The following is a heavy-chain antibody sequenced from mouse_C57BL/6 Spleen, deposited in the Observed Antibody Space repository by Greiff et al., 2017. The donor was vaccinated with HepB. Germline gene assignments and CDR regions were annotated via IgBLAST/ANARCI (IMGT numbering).Heavy chain of an antibody. J-gene: IGHJ2*01. CDR1: GFTFSDYG. CDR3: ARGYPYFDY. V-gene: IGHV5-17*01. D-gene: IGHD2-14*01. Sequence: EVKLMESGGGLVKPGGSLKLSCAASGFTFSDYGMHWVRQAPEKGLEWVAYISSGSSTIYYADTVKGRFTISRDNAKNTLFLQMTSLRSEDTAIYYCARGYPYFDYWGQGTTLTVSS. CDR2: ISSGSSTI.